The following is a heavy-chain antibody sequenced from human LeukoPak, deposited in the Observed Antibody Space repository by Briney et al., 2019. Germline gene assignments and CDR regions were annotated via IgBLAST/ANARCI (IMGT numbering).Heavy chain of an antibody. CDR1: GFTFSSYT. Sequence: GRSLRLSCAASGFTFSSYTMIWVRQAPGKGREWVSFITIISNYIYYADSVKGRFTVSRDDAKNSLYLQMNSLRPEDTAVYYCARDFGSYYSDRRGYDPWGQGTGLSVSS. CDR3: ARDFGSYYSDRRGYDP. CDR2: ITIISNYI. D-gene: IGHD3-22*01. J-gene: IGHJ5*02. V-gene: IGHV3-21*01.